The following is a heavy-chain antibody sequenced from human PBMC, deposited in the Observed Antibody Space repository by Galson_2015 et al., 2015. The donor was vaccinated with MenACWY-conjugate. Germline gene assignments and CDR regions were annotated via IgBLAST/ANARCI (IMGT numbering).Heavy chain of an antibody. CDR2: ITSSSTYI. V-gene: IGHV3-21*01. CDR3: ARDRTYCSSTRCSSVY. D-gene: IGHD2-2*01. Sequence: SLRLSCAASGFTFSTYSMNWVRQAPGKGLEWVSSITSSSTYIYYADSVKGRFTISRDNARSSLNLQMNSLRAEDTAVYYCARDRTYCSSTRCSSVYWGQGTLVTVSS. J-gene: IGHJ4*02. CDR1: GFTFSTYS.